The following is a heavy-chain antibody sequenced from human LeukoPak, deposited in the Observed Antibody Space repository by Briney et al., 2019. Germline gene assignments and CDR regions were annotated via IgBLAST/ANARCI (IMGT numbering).Heavy chain of an antibody. CDR1: GGSISSYY. CDR3: ASGAYTYYYMDV. J-gene: IGHJ6*03. D-gene: IGHD2-2*02. Sequence: SETLSLTCSVSGGSISSYYWSWIRQPPGKGLEWIGSIDFSGSTKYNPSLKSRVTISIDASKNQFSLKLSSVTAADTAVYYCASGAYTYYYMDVWGKGTTVTISS. V-gene: IGHV4-59*01. CDR2: IDFSGST.